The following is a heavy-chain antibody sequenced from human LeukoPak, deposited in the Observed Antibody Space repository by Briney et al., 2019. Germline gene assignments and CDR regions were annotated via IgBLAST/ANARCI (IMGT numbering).Heavy chain of an antibody. J-gene: IGHJ3*02. CDR3: IRGFDI. V-gene: IGHV3-74*01. Sequence: GGSLRLSCAASGFTFSISWMHWVRQAPGKGLVWVARINFDASSTSYADSVKGRFTISRDNAKNTLYLQMNSLRAEDTAVYYCIRGFDIWGQGTMVTVSS. CDR2: INFDASST. CDR1: GFTFSISW.